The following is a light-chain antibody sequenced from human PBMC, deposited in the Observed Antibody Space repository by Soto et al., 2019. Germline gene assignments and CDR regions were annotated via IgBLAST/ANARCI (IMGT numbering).Light chain of an antibody. V-gene: IGLV2-14*01. Sequence: QSALTQPASVSGSPGQSITISCTGTSGDVDAFDYVSWYQQHPGKAPKLMVFEVSDRPSGVSDRFSGSKSGSTASLTISGLQAEDEADYFSTSFTSSSTQVFGTGTKGTLL. CDR1: SGDVDAFDY. J-gene: IGLJ1*01. CDR2: EVS. CDR3: TSFTSSSTQV.